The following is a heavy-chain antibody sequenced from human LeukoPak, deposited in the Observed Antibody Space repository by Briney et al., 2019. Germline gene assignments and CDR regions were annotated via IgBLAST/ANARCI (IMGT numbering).Heavy chain of an antibody. J-gene: IGHJ4*02. CDR3: ARVQAGQWLVIDY. V-gene: IGHV4-39*07. CDR1: GGSISSSSYY. CDR2: IYYSGST. D-gene: IGHD6-19*01. Sequence: SETLSLTCTVSGGSISSSSYYWGWIRQPPGKGLEWIGSIYYSGSTYYNPSLKSRVTISVDTSKNQFSLKLSSVTAADTAVYYCARVQAGQWLVIDYWGQGTLVSVSS.